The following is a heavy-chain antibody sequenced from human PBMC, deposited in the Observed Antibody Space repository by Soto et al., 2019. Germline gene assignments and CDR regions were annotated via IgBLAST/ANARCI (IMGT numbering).Heavy chain of an antibody. V-gene: IGHV3-30-3*01. J-gene: IGHJ4*02. CDR1: GFTFSNYS. Sequence: GGSLRLSCAASGFTFSNYSMHWVRQAPGKGLEWVAVISKDGDKKYYADSVKGRFTISRDNSKNTLYLQMKSLRPEDTAVHYCAREWSVANPGYWGQGTQVTVSS. CDR2: ISKDGDKK. D-gene: IGHD5-12*01. CDR3: AREWSVANPGY.